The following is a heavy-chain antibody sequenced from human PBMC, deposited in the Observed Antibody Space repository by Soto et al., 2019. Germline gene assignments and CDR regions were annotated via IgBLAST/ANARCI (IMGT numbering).Heavy chain of an antibody. V-gene: IGHV3-64*01. CDR1: GFTFSTYS. J-gene: IGHJ4*02. CDR3: ARTTVAFYFDC. D-gene: IGHD1-1*01. CDR2: VISNGGST. Sequence: EVQLVESGGGLVQPGGSLRLSCAASGFTFSTYSMHWVRQAPGKGLEYVSGVISNGGSTFYANSVKGRFDISRDNSKNTLYLQMDSLTADDMAVYYCARTTVAFYFDCWGQGTLVTVSS.